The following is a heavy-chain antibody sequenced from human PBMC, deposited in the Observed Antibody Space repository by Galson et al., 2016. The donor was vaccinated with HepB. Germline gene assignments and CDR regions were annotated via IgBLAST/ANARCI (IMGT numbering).Heavy chain of an antibody. V-gene: IGHV2-5*02. CDR2: IYWDDDK. Sequence: PALVKPTQTLTLTCTVSGFSLRTRGVSVGWIRQPPGKALEWLALIYWDDDKRYSPSLKNRLTITKDTSKNQVVLTMTNMDPVDTATYYCAHKHGVSSWTSYSMDVWGQGTTVTVAS. CDR1: GFSLRTRGVS. J-gene: IGHJ6*02. CDR3: AHKHGVSSWTSYSMDV. D-gene: IGHD6-13*01.